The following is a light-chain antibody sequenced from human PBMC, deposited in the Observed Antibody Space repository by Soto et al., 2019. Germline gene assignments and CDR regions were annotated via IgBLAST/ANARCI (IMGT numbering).Light chain of an antibody. CDR2: VAS. V-gene: IGKV3-20*01. CDR3: QQYGSSPVT. Sequence: EIVLTQSPGTLSLSPGERATLSCRASQSVSSNFLAWYQQKPGQAPKLLISVASSRATGIPDRFSGSGSGTDFTLTISRLEPEDFALYSCQQYGSSPVTFGQGTKLEIK. J-gene: IGKJ2*01. CDR1: QSVSSNF.